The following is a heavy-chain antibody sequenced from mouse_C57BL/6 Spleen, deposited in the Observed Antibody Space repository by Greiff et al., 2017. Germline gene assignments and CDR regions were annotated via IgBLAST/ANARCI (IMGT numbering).Heavy chain of an antibody. CDR2: IYPGDGDT. J-gene: IGHJ2*01. CDR3: ARALITTVFDY. D-gene: IGHD1-1*01. CDR1: GYAFSSSW. Sequence: VQLQQSGPELVKPGASVKISCKASGYAFSSSWMNWVTQRPGKGLEWIGRIYPGDGDTNYNGKFKGKATLTADKSSSTAYMQLSSLTSEDSAVYFCARALITTVFDYWGQGTTLTVSS. V-gene: IGHV1-82*01.